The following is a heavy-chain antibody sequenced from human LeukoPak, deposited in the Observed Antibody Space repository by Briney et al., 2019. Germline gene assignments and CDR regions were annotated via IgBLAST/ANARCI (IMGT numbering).Heavy chain of an antibody. V-gene: IGHV3-66*01. CDR2: IYNGGST. CDR1: GFTVSSNY. D-gene: IGHD2-15*01. CDR3: ARDYVVVAATGYYYYYGMDV. J-gene: IGHJ6*02. Sequence: PGGSLRLSCAASGFTVSSNYMSWVRQAPGKGLEWVSVIYNGGSTYYADSVKGRFTISRDNSKNTLYLQMNSLRAEDTAVYYCARDYVVVAATGYYYYYGMDVWGQGTTVTVSS.